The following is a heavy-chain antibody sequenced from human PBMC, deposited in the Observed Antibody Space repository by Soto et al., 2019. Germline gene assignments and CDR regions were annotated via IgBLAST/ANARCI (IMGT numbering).Heavy chain of an antibody. Sequence: PGGSLRLSCASSGFTVSSNYMSLVRQAPGKGLERVSVIYSGGSTYYADSVKGRFTISRDNSKNTLYLQMNSLRAEDTAVYYCARFHYDILTGYYSWFDPWGQGTLVTVSS. D-gene: IGHD3-9*01. CDR2: IYSGGST. V-gene: IGHV3-66*01. CDR3: ARFHYDILTGYYSWFDP. CDR1: GFTVSSNY. J-gene: IGHJ5*02.